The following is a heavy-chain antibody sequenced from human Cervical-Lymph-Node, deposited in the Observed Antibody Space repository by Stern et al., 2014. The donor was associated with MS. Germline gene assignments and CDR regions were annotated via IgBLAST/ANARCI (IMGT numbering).Heavy chain of an antibody. D-gene: IGHD2-2*01. V-gene: IGHV1-18*04. CDR1: GYTFTSYG. CDR3: ARERDFYCSSTSCYGSWFDP. Sequence: VQLVESGAEVKKPGASVKVSCTASGYTFTSYGISWVRQDPGQGLEWLGWISAYNGNTNYAQKLQGRVTMTTDTSTSTAYMELRSLRSDDTAVYYCARERDFYCSSTSCYGSWFDPWGQGTLVTVSS. J-gene: IGHJ5*02. CDR2: ISAYNGNT.